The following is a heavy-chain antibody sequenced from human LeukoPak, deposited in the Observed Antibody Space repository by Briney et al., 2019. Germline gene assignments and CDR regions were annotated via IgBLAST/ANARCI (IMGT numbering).Heavy chain of an antibody. CDR3: GRAPRGLLPDS. D-gene: IGHD2-15*01. CDR1: GDSISSNY. Sequence: PSETLSLTCTVSGDSISSNYWSWIRQPPGKGLEWIGYIYDSWNTKYNPSLKGRVTISGDTSKNLFSLELTSVTAADTAVYYCGRAPRGLLPDSWGQGTLVTVSS. J-gene: IGHJ5*01. V-gene: IGHV4-59*01. CDR2: IYDSWNT.